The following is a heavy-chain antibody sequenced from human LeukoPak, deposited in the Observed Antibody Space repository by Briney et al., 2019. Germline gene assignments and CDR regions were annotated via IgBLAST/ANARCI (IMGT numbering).Heavy chain of an antibody. J-gene: IGHJ4*02. Sequence: ASVKVSCKASGYTFTDYYIHWVRQAPGQGLEWMGGIIPIFGTANYAQKFQGRVTITADESTSTAYMELSSLRSEDTAVYYCARESAHCSGGSCYFDYWGQGTLVTVSS. CDR3: ARESAHCSGGSCYFDY. CDR1: GYTFTDYY. CDR2: IIPIFGTA. V-gene: IGHV1-69*13. D-gene: IGHD2-15*01.